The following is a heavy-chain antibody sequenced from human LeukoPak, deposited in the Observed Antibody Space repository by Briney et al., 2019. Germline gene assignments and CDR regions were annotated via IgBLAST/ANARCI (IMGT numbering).Heavy chain of an antibody. D-gene: IGHD1-26*01. CDR3: ARVVVGATLDWFDP. CDR2: ISAYNGNI. Sequence: ASVKVSCKASGYTFTSYGISWVRQAPGQGLEWMGWISAYNGNINYAQKLQGRVTMTTDTSTSTAYMELRSLRSDDTAVYYCARVVVGATLDWFDPWGQGTLVTVSS. CDR1: GYTFTSYG. J-gene: IGHJ5*02. V-gene: IGHV1-18*01.